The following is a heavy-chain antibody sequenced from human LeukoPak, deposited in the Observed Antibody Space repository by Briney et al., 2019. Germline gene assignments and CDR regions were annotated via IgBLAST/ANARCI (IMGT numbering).Heavy chain of an antibody. CDR1: GFTFSSYE. CDR2: ITGSGTTI. Sequence: PGGSLRLSCAASGFTFSSYEMNWVRQAPGKGLEWVSYITGSGTTIYYADSVKGRFTISRDNAKNSLYLQMNSLRAEDTAVYYCAREGGEWELLRTFDYWGQGTLVTVSS. CDR3: AREGGEWELLRTFDY. V-gene: IGHV3-48*03. J-gene: IGHJ4*02. D-gene: IGHD1-26*01.